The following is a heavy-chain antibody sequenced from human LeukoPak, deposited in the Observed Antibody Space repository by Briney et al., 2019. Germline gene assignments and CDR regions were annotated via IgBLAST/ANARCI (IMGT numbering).Heavy chain of an antibody. V-gene: IGHV3-74*01. CDR1: GFTFSSYW. J-gene: IGHJ4*02. CDR3: ARGSGWFYFDY. D-gene: IGHD6-19*01. Sequence: GGSLRLSCAASGFTFSSYWMHWVRHAPGKGLVWVSRINSDGSSTSYADSVKGRFTTSRDNAKNTLYLQMNSLRAEDTAVYYCARGSGWFYFDYWGQGTLVTVSS. CDR2: INSDGSST.